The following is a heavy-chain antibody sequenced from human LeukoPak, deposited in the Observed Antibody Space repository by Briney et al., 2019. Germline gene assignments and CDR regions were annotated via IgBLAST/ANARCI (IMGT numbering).Heavy chain of an antibody. D-gene: IGHD3-22*01. V-gene: IGHV1-3*02. J-gene: IGHJ4*02. CDR2: SNAGNGNT. Sequence: ASVKVSCKASGYTFTSYAMHWVRQAPGQRLEWMGWSNAGNGNTKYSQEFQGRVTITRDTSASTAYMELSSLRSEDMAVYYCARACNYYDSSGYYLGYYFDYWGQGTLVTVSS. CDR1: GYTFTSYA. CDR3: ARACNYYDSSGYYLGYYFDY.